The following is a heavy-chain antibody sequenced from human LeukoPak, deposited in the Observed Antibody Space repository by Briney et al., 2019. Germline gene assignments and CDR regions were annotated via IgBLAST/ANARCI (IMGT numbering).Heavy chain of an antibody. CDR2: INSDGSST. CDR1: GFTFSSYW. J-gene: IGHJ4*02. D-gene: IGHD2/OR15-2a*01. CDR3: ARGRGTIYMFDY. V-gene: IGHV3-74*01. Sequence: GGSLRLSCAASGFTFSSYWMHWVRRAPGKGLVWVSRINSDGSSTSYADSVKGRFTISRDNARNTLYLQMNSLRAEDTAVYYCARGRGTIYMFDYWGQGTLVTVSS.